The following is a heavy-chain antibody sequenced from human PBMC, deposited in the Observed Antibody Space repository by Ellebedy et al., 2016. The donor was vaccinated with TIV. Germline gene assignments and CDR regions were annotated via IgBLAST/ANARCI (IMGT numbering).Heavy chain of an antibody. CDR1: GGSVSSGSYY. CDR3: ARSGGYSDYADFYNALGV. CDR2: IYYNGRT. J-gene: IGHJ6*02. V-gene: IGHV4-30-4*08. Sequence: SETLSLTXTVSGGSVSSGSYYWGWIRQPPGKGLEWIGYIYYNGRTYYSPSLKSRVSISIDTYKNQFSLKLSSVTAADTAVYYCARSGGYSDYADFYNALGVWGQGTTVTVSS. D-gene: IGHD5-12*01.